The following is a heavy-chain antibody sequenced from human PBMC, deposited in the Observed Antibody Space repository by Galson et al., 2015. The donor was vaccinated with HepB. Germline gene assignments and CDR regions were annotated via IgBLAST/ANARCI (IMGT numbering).Heavy chain of an antibody. CDR3: AGTYYYDSSGYSEYYFDY. V-gene: IGHV1-69*01. CDR2: IIPIFGTA. D-gene: IGHD3-22*01. CDR1: GGTFSSYA. J-gene: IGHJ4*02. Sequence: SCKASGGTFSSYAISWVRQAPGQGLEWMGGIIPIFGTANYAQKFQGRVTITADESTSTAYMELSSLRSEDTAVYYCAGTYYYDSSGYSEYYFDYWGQGTLVTVSS.